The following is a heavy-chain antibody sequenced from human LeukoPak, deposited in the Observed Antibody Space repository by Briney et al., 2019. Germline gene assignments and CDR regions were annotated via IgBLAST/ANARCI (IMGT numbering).Heavy chain of an antibody. CDR1: GFTVSSNY. Sequence: GGSLRLSCAASGFTVSSNYMSWVRQAPGKGLEWVSVIYSGGSTYYADSVKGRFTISRDNSKNTLYLQMNSLRAEDTAVYYCAREGQLWQTYYFDYWGQGTLVTVSS. J-gene: IGHJ4*02. V-gene: IGHV3-53*01. CDR2: IYSGGST. CDR3: AREGQLWQTYYFDY. D-gene: IGHD5-18*01.